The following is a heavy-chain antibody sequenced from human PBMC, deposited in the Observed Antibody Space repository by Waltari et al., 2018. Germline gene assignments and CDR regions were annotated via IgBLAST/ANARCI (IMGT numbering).Heavy chain of an antibody. D-gene: IGHD6-13*01. CDR1: GFTLSSYA. CDR2: VGLPGVRT. Sequence: EVQLLESGGGLVQPGGSLTLSCVVSGFTLSSYAMSWVRQVPGKGVGGVSGVGLPGVRTYDEDYVKGRFTISRDSSKNTLYLQMNSLRVEDTAVYYCAKEVWQQVVKLVGWFDPWGQGTLVTVSS. J-gene: IGHJ5*02. CDR3: AKEVWQQVVKLVGWFDP. V-gene: IGHV3-23*01.